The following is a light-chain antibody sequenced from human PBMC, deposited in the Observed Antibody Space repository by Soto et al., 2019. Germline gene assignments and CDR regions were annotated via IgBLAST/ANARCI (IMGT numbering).Light chain of an antibody. CDR1: QSISSH. CDR3: QQCYGTSRT. J-gene: IGKJ2*01. CDR2: GAS. Sequence: DIQMAQSPSSLSASIGDRVTITCRTSQSISSHLNWYQHKPGKAPKLLIFGASTLQFGVPSRFSGSGSGTDFTLTISGLHPEDFATYYCQQCYGTSRTFGQGTRLEVK. V-gene: IGKV1-39*01.